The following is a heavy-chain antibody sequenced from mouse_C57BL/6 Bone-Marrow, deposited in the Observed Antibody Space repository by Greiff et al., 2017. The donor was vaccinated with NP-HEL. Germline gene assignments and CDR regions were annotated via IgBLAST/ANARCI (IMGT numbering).Heavy chain of an antibody. V-gene: IGHV1-69*01. D-gene: IGHD1-1*01. J-gene: IGHJ1*03. CDR2: IDPSDSYT. CDR1: GYTFTSYW. Sequence: QVQLQQPGAELVMPGASVKLSCKASGYTFTSYWMHWVKQRPGQGLEWIGEIDPSDSYTNYNQKFKGKSTLTVDKSSSTAYMQLSSLTSEDSAVYYCASSYYYGSSYGYFDVWGTGTTVTVSS. CDR3: ASSYYYGSSYGYFDV.